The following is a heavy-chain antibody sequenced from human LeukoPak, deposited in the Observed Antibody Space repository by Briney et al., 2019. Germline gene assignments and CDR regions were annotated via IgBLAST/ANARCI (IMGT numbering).Heavy chain of an antibody. CDR1: GYTFTGYY. V-gene: IGHV1-2*02. J-gene: IGHJ6*03. CDR2: INPNSGGT. Sequence: GASVKVSCKASGYTFTGYYMHWVRQAPGQGLEWMGWINPNSGGTNYAQRFQGRVTMTRDTSISTAYMELSRLRSDNTAVYYCARDGGIRSPAYYMDVWGKGTTVTVSS. CDR3: ARDGGIRSPAYYMDV. D-gene: IGHD3-16*01.